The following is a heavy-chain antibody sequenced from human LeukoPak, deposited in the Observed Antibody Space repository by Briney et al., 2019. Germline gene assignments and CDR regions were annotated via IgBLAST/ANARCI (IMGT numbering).Heavy chain of an antibody. D-gene: IGHD4-17*01. CDR3: ARGTTVTNSHHDY. J-gene: IGHJ4*02. Sequence: GGPLRLSCAASGFTFSSYAMNWVRQAPGKGLEWVSSISSSSSYIYYADSVKGRFTISRGNAKNSLYLQMNSLRAEDTAVYYCARGTTVTNSHHDYWGQGTLVTVSS. CDR1: GFTFSSYA. V-gene: IGHV3-21*01. CDR2: ISSSSSYI.